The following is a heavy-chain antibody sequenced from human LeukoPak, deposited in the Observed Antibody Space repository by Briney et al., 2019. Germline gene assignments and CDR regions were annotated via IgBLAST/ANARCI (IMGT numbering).Heavy chain of an antibody. CDR2: IIPIFGTA. J-gene: IGHJ2*01. Sequence: ASVKVSCKASGGTFSSYAISWVRQAPGQGLEWMGGIIPIFGTANYAQKFQGRVTITADKSTSTAYMELSSLRSEDTAVYYCARSGQQLVQDWYFDLWGRGTLVTVSS. D-gene: IGHD6-13*01. V-gene: IGHV1-69*06. CDR1: GGTFSSYA. CDR3: ARSGQQLVQDWYFDL.